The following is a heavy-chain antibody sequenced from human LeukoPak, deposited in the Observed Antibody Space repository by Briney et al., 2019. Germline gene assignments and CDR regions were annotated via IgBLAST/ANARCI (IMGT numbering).Heavy chain of an antibody. Sequence: GGYYXSWIRQXPGKGLEWIGYIYYSGSTYYNPSLKSRVTISVDTSKNQFSLKLSSVTAADTAVYYCARGVLGDFDLWGRGTLVTVSS. D-gene: IGHD3-16*01. CDR3: ARGVLGDFDL. CDR2: IYYSGST. J-gene: IGHJ2*01. V-gene: IGHV4-31*02. CDR1: GGYY.